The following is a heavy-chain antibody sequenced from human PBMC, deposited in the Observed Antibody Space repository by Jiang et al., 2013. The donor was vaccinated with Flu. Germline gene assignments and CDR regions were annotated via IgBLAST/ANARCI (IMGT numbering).Heavy chain of an antibody. CDR2: INHSGST. CDR1: GGSFSGYY. D-gene: IGHD2-2*01. V-gene: IGHV4-34*01. Sequence: LLKPSETLSLTCAVYGGSFSGYYWSWIRQPPGKGLEWIGEINHSGSTNYNPSLKSRVTISVDTSKNQFSLKLSSVTAADTAVYYCARGLFQSSFDYWGQGTLVTVSS. CDR3: ARGLFQSSFDY. J-gene: IGHJ4*02.